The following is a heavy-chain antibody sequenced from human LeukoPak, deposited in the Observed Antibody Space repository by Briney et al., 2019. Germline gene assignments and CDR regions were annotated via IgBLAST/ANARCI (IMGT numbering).Heavy chain of an antibody. D-gene: IGHD5-12*01. CDR2: INSDGSSI. Sequence: GGSLRLSCAASGFTVSSNYMSWVRQAPGKGLVWVSRINSDGSSISYADSVKGRFTISRDNAKNTLYLQMNSLRAEDTAVYYCAREGGDIVATTSFDYWGQGTLVTVSS. V-gene: IGHV3-74*01. CDR1: GFTVSSNY. CDR3: AREGGDIVATTSFDY. J-gene: IGHJ4*02.